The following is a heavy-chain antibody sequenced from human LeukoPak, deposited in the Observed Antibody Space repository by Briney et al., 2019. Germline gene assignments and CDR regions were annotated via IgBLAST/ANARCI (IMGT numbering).Heavy chain of an antibody. J-gene: IGHJ5*02. V-gene: IGHV4-59*08. CDR2: IYYTGST. Sequence: SQTLSLTCTVSGGSISGYFWSWIRQPPGKGLEWIGYIYYTGSTSYNPSLTNRVTISLDTSKNQFALRLSSVTAADTAIYYCARYTTSTLPNWFDPWGQGTLVTVFS. CDR1: GGSISGYF. CDR3: ARYTTSTLPNWFDP. D-gene: IGHD2/OR15-2a*01.